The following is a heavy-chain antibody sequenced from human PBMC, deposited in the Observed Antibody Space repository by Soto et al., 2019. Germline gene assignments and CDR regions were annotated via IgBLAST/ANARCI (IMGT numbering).Heavy chain of an antibody. Sequence: ASAKVSCKASGGTLSSYAISWVRQAPGQGLEWMGGINPNCGGTNYAQKFQGWVTMTRDASISTAYMELSRLRSDDTAVYYCARTRRGYSGYESSSRKYYYYYMDVWRKGTTVTVSS. CDR2: INPNCGGT. D-gene: IGHD5-12*01. CDR1: GGTLSSYA. J-gene: IGHJ6*03. V-gene: IGHV1-2*04. CDR3: ARTRRGYSGYESSSRKYYYYYMDV.